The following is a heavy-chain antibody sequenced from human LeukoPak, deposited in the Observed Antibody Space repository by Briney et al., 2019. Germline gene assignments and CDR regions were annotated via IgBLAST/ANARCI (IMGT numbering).Heavy chain of an antibody. CDR3: AKELHGSGNYAFDF. D-gene: IGHD3-10*01. Sequence: SGGSLRLSCAASGFTFSSCALSWVRQAPGKGLEWVSTVSGNGGTTYYADSVKGRFTISRDNSKNTLYLQMNSLRAEDTAVYFCAKELHGSGNYAFDFWGQGTLVTASS. CDR1: GFTFSSCA. J-gene: IGHJ4*02. V-gene: IGHV3-23*01. CDR2: VSGNGGTT.